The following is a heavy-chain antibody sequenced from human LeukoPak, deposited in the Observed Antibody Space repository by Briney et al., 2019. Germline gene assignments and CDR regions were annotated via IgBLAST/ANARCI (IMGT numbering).Heavy chain of an antibody. D-gene: IGHD2-2*01. Sequence: GGSLRLSCAASGFTFSSYAMSWVRQAPGKGLEWVSAISGSGGSTYYADSVKGRFTISRDNSKNTLYLQMNSLRADDTAVYYCAKHPAAISTFDYWGQGTLVTVSS. CDR1: GFTFSSYA. CDR2: ISGSGGST. V-gene: IGHV3-23*01. CDR3: AKHPAAISTFDY. J-gene: IGHJ4*02.